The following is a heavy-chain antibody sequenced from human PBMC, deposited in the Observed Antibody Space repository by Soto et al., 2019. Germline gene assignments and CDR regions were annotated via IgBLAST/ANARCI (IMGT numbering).Heavy chain of an antibody. CDR3: ARVGAAAGTWEDY. D-gene: IGHD6-13*01. J-gene: IGHJ4*02. Sequence: QVQLQESGPGLVKPSQTLSLTCTVSGGSISSGGYYWSWLRQHPGKGLEWIGYIYYSGSTYYNLYLKSRVTISVDTSKNQFSLKLSSVTAADTAVYYCARVGAAAGTWEDYWGQGTLVTVSS. CDR2: IYYSGST. V-gene: IGHV4-31*03. CDR1: GGSISSGGYY.